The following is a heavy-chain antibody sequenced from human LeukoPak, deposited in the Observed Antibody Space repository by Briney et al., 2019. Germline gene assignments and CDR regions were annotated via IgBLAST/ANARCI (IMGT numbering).Heavy chain of an antibody. V-gene: IGHV4-34*01. J-gene: IGHJ4*02. CDR3: ARGTHVVVVAAIYYFDY. D-gene: IGHD2-15*01. CDR2: INHSGST. CDR1: GGSFSGYY. Sequence: SETLSLTCAVYGGSFSGYYWSWIRQPPGKGLEWIGEINHSGSTNYNPSLKSRVTISVDTSKNQFSLKLSSVTAADTAVYYCARGTHVVVVAAIYYFDYWGQGTLVTVSP.